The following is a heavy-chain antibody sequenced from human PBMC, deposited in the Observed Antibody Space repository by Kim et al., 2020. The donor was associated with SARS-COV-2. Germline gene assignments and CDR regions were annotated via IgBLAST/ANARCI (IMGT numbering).Heavy chain of an antibody. D-gene: IGHD6-6*01. Sequence: TPSPNDRGTISVDTSKNQFSLKLSSVTAADTAVYYCASHTRALAAEYFQHWGQGTLVTVSS. J-gene: IGHJ1*01. CDR3: ASHTRALAAEYFQH. V-gene: IGHV4-59*08.